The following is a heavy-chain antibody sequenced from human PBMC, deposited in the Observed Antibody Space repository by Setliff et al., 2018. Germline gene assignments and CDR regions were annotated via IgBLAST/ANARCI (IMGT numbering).Heavy chain of an antibody. Sequence: SETLSLTCTVSGGSISSYYWSWIRQPPGKRLEWIGFIYYSGSANYNPSLESRVTISVDTSKNQFSQKLSSVTAADTAVYYCARLWRRIQQIDYWGQGTLVTVSS. CDR2: IYYSGSA. J-gene: IGHJ4*02. D-gene: IGHD2-15*01. CDR1: GGSISSYY. CDR3: ARLWRRIQQIDY. V-gene: IGHV4-59*08.